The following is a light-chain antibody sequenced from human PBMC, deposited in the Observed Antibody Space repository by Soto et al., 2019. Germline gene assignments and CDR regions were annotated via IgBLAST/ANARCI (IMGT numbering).Light chain of an antibody. J-gene: IGKJ4*02. CDR1: QSVRSN. Sequence: VLTQSTATLSVSPGDRVTLSCRASQSVRSNSAWYQQKPGQAPRLLIYGASTRASGIPSRFSGSGYGTEFTLTISSLQSEDFAVYYCQQYNGWPLTFGGGTKVDI. CDR2: GAS. V-gene: IGKV3-15*01. CDR3: QQYNGWPLT.